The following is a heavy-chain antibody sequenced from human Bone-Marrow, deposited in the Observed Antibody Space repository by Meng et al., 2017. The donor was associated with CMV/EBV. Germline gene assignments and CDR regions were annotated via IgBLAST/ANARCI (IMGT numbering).Heavy chain of an antibody. CDR1: GFSLNTTGVG. CDR3: ARGGFSYGLLWFDP. J-gene: IGHJ5*02. D-gene: IGHD5-18*01. V-gene: IGHV2-5*02. Sequence: QDTLKGFGPPLVKPTQPLTLTCTFSGFSLNTTGVGVGWIRQSPGKALEWLALISWEDVKEYSPSLNTRLTITKDTSKNQALLTMTNMDPVDTATYYCARGGFSYGLLWFDPWGQGALVTVSS. CDR2: ISWEDVK.